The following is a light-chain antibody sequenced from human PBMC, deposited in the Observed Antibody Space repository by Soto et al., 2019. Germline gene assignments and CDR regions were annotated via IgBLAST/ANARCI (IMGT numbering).Light chain of an antibody. CDR3: QQYASYYLT. Sequence: DVQMTQSPSTLSASVGDRVTMTCRASQSISSWLAWYQQKPGKAPKLLIYDASKLESGVPSRFSGSGSGTEFSRAISSLQPDDFATYFCQQYASYYLTFGQGTKVEIK. CDR2: DAS. V-gene: IGKV1-5*01. CDR1: QSISSW. J-gene: IGKJ1*01.